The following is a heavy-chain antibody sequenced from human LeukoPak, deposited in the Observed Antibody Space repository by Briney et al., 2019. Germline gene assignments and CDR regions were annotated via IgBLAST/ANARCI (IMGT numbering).Heavy chain of an antibody. V-gene: IGHV3-30*19. CDR3: AREGTFGQDDILTGYYNPGYFDY. J-gene: IGHJ4*02. Sequence: GGSLRLSCTASGFTFSRNGMHWVRQAPGKGLEWVAVISYDGSNKYYADSVKGRFTISRDNSKNTLYLQMNSLRAEDTAVYYCAREGTFGQDDILTGYYNPGYFDYWGQGTLVTVSS. CDR2: ISYDGSNK. CDR1: GFTFSRNG. D-gene: IGHD3-9*01.